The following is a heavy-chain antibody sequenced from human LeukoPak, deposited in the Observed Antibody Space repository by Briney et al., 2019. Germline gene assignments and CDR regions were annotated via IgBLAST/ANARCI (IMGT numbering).Heavy chain of an antibody. Sequence: ASVKVSCKASGYTFNGYYMHWLRLAPGQGLEWMGWINPNSGATNYAQKFQGRVTMTRDTSISTAYMELRWPRSDDTAVYYCARVPTDKEPGGNWFDPWGQGTLVTVSS. D-gene: IGHD4-17*01. CDR2: INPNSGAT. CDR1: GYTFNGYY. CDR3: ARVPTDKEPGGNWFDP. V-gene: IGHV1-2*02. J-gene: IGHJ5*02.